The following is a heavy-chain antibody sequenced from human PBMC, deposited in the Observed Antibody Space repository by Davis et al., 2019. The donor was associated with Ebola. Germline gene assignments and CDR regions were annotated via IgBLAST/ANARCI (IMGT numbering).Heavy chain of an antibody. D-gene: IGHD3-9*01. CDR1: GYTFNRFG. CDR3: ARELLVTGYKCADY. Sequence: ASVKVSCKASGYTFNRFGISWVRQAPGQGLEWMGWISAYSGNANYAQSFQGRVTMTTDTSTSTAYLNLGNLRSGDTAVYYCARELLVTGYKCADYWGQGTLVAVSS. J-gene: IGHJ4*02. V-gene: IGHV1-18*01. CDR2: ISAYSGNA.